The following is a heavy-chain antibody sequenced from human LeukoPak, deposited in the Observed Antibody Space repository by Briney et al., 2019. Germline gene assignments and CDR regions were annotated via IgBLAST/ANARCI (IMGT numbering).Heavy chain of an antibody. CDR1: GFTFSSYS. CDR3: ARADSSGWYHSLDY. Sequence: GGSLRLSCAASGFTFSSYSMNWVRQAPGKGLEWVSSISSSSSYIYYADSVKGRFTISRDNAKNSLYLQMNSLRAEDTAVYYCARADSSGWYHSLDYWGQGTLVTVSS. V-gene: IGHV3-21*01. J-gene: IGHJ4*02. CDR2: ISSSSSYI. D-gene: IGHD6-19*01.